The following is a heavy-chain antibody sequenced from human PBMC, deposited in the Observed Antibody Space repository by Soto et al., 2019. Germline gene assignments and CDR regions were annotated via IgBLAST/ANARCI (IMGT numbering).Heavy chain of an antibody. CDR2: IYYSGST. V-gene: IGHV4-61*01. D-gene: IGHD2-15*01. CDR3: ARGSGPNDAFDI. CDR1: GGSVSSGSYY. J-gene: IGHJ3*02. Sequence: QVQLQESGPGLVKPSETRSLTCTVSGGSVSSGSYYWSWIRQPPGKGLEWIGYIYYSGSTNYNPSRKSRVTISVDTSKNQFSLKLSSVTAADTAVYYCARGSGPNDAFDIWGQGTMVTVSS.